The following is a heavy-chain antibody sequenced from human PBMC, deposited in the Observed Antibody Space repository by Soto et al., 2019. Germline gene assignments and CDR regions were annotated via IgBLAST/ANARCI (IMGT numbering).Heavy chain of an antibody. J-gene: IGHJ4*02. D-gene: IGHD3-9*01. CDR3: ARDGSYYDVLTEHYFDV. CDR2: ISDDGTNK. V-gene: IGHV3-30*04. CDR1: GFTFSSYA. Sequence: QVQLVESGGGVVQPGRSLRLSCAASGFTFSSYAMHWVRQAPGKGLEWVAVISDDGTNKDYADSVKGRFTISRDKSKSYVDLQMDSLRPEDTAVYYCARDGSYYDVLTEHYFDVWGQGTLVSVSA.